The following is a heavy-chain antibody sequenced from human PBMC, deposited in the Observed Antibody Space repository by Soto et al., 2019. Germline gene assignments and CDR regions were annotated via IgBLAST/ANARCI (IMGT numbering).Heavy chain of an antibody. Sequence: EVQLVESGGGLVQPGGSLRLSCATSGFTFSIHWMSWVRQAPGKGLEWVANIKQDGSDKIYVDSVKGRFTICTDNAENTLFLQMNDLRVEDTAVYFCAMFTGDPTVAWYFDLWGRGTLVTVSS. CDR3: AMFTGDPTVAWYFDL. D-gene: IGHD3-10*01. V-gene: IGHV3-7*03. CDR2: IKQDGSDK. J-gene: IGHJ2*01. CDR1: GFTFSIHW.